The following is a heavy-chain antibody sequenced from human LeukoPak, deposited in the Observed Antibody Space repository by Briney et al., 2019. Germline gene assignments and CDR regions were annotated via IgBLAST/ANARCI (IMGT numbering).Heavy chain of an antibody. V-gene: IGHV1-18*01. CDR3: AIDRGPLLWFGGDYYFDY. J-gene: IGHJ4*02. CDR1: GYTFTSYG. D-gene: IGHD3-10*01. Sequence: ASVKVSCKASGYTFTSYGISWVRQAPGQGLEWMGWISAYNGNTNYAQKLQGRVTMTTDTSTSTAYMELRSLRSDDTAVYYCAIDRGPLLWFGGDYYFDYWGQGTLVTVSS. CDR2: ISAYNGNT.